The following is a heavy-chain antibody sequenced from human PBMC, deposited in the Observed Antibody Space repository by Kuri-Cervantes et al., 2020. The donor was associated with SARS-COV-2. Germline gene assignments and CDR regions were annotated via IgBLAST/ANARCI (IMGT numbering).Heavy chain of an antibody. CDR3: ARVTTVTEGY. D-gene: IGHD4-11*01. CDR1: GFTLSSYS. Sequence: ETLSLTCAASGFTLSSYSMNWVRQAPGKGLEWVSSISSSSSYVYYADSVKGRFTISRDNAKNSLYLQMNSLRAEDTAVYYCARVTTVTEGYWGQGTLVTAPQ. CDR2: ISSSSSYV. J-gene: IGHJ4*02. V-gene: IGHV3-21*01.